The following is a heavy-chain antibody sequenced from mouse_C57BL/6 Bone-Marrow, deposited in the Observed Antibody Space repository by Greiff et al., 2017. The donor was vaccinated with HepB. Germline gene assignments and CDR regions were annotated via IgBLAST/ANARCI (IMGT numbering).Heavy chain of an antibody. D-gene: IGHD1-1*01. Sequence: VQLQQSGPELVKPGASVKISCKASGYSFTGYYMNWVKQSPEKSLEWIGEINPSTGGTTYNQKFKAKATLTVDKSSSTAYMQLKSLTSEDSAVYYCARTHYYGSSYVAWLAYWGQGTLVTVSA. CDR1: GYSFTGYY. J-gene: IGHJ3*01. CDR3: ARTHYYGSSYVAWLAY. CDR2: INPSTGGT. V-gene: IGHV1-42*01.